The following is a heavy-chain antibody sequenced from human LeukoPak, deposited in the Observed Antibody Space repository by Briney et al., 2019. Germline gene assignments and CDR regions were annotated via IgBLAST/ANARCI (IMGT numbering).Heavy chain of an antibody. CDR1: GDSVSSNSAA. CDR3: VKDEPGPDTNFDY. D-gene: IGHD1-14*01. J-gene: IGHJ4*02. CDR2: IYYRSQWKN. Sequence: SQILSLACTISGDSVSSNSAAWNWIRQSPSRGLEWLGRIYYRSQWKNDYAVSVRSRISVNADTSKNQFSLQLNSVSPEDTAVYYFVKDEPGPDTNFDYWGQGILVTVSS. V-gene: IGHV6-1*01.